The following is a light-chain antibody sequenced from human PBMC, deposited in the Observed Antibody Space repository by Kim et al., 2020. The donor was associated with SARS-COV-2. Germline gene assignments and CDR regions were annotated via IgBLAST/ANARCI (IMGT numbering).Light chain of an antibody. CDR2: GAS. V-gene: IGKV3D-15*01. Sequence: CPAGRASLSSRARQSVSSSLAWYQQKPGQAPRLLIYGASTRATGIPDQFSGSGSGTEFTLTISSLQSEDFAVYYCQQYSTWPPMYTFGQGTKLEI. J-gene: IGKJ2*01. CDR1: QSVSSS. CDR3: QQYSTWPPMYT.